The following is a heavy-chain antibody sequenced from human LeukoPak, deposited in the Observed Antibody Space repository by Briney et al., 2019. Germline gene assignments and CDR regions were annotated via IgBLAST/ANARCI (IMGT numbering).Heavy chain of an antibody. CDR3: AKGGYFSFDY. D-gene: IGHD1-26*01. CDR1: GFTFSSYD. J-gene: IGHJ4*02. V-gene: IGHV3-23*01. CDR2: INSSNGIT. Sequence: GGSLRLSCAASGFTFSSYDMSWVRQAPGKGLEWVSGINSSNGITYYADSVKGRFTISRDNSKNTLYLQMNSLRAEDTAVYYCAKGGYFSFDYWGREPWSPSPQ.